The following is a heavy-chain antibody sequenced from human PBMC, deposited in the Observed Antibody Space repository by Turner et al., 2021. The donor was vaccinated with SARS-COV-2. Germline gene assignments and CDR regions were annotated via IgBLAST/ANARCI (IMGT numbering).Heavy chain of an antibody. CDR3: ARLGGVSWYFDY. J-gene: IGHJ4*02. CDR2: IKQDGSEK. CDR1: GFTFSIYW. D-gene: IGHD6-13*01. Sequence: EVQLVESGGGLVQPGGSRRLVCAASGFTFSIYWMSGVRQAPGKGLEWVANIKQDGSEKYYVDSVKGRFTISRDNAKKSLYLQMNSLRAEDTAVYYCARLGGVSWYFDYWGQGTLVTVSS. V-gene: IGHV3-7*01.